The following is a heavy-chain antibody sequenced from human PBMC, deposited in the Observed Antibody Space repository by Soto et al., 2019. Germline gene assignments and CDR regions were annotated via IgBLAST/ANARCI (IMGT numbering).Heavy chain of an antibody. CDR2: IIPIFGTA. Sequence: ASVKVSCKASGGTFSSYAISWVRQAPGQGLEWMGGIIPIFGTANYAQKFQGRVTITADESTSTAYMELSSLRSEDTAVYYCASTLTYYDFWSGHRGFDPWGQGILVTVSS. CDR3: ASTLTYYDFWSGHRGFDP. D-gene: IGHD3-3*01. V-gene: IGHV1-69*13. J-gene: IGHJ5*02. CDR1: GGTFSSYA.